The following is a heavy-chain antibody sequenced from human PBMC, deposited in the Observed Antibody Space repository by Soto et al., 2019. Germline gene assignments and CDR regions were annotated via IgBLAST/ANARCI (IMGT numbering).Heavy chain of an antibody. V-gene: IGHV3-33*06. CDR2: IWYDGSNK. J-gene: IGHJ4*02. D-gene: IGHD3-10*02. CDR1: GFTFSSYG. CDR3: AKDNDRGVINYFDY. Sequence: GGSLRLSCAASGFTFSSYGMHWVRQAPGKGLEWVAVIWYDGSNKYYADSVKGRFTISRDNSKNTLYLQMNSLRTEDTAVYYCAKDNDRGVINYFDYWGQGTLVTVSS.